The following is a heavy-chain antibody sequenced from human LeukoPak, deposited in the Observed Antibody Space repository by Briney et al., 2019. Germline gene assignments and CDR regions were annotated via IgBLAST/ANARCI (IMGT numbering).Heavy chain of an antibody. V-gene: IGHV3-23*01. D-gene: IGHD3-3*01. CDR1: GFTFSSYA. Sequence: GGSLSLSCAASGFTFSSYAMSWVRQAPGKGLEWVSAIGGSGGSPSYADSVKGRFTISRDNSKNTLYLQMNSLRAEDTAVYYCAKVSSRDFWSGTNSDFDYWGQGTLVTVSS. CDR3: AKVSSRDFWSGTNSDFDY. J-gene: IGHJ4*02. CDR2: IGGSGGSP.